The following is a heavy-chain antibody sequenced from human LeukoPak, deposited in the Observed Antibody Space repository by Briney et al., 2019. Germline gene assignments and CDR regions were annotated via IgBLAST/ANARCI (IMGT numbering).Heavy chain of an antibody. CDR1: GFTFSSYE. J-gene: IGHJ4*02. CDR3: ARGLNTRDGYNGYY. CDR2: ISSRGSTI. D-gene: IGHD5-24*01. V-gene: IGHV3-48*03. Sequence: PGGSLRLSCAASGFTFSSYEMNWVRQAPGKGLEWVSYISSRGSTIYYADPVRGRFTISRDNAKNSLYLQLNSLRAEDTAVYYCARGLNTRDGYNGYYWGQGTLVTVSS.